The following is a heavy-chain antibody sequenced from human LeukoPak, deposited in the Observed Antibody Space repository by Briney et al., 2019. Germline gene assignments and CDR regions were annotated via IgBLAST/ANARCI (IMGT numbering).Heavy chain of an antibody. Sequence: SETLSLTCVVSGDSITRSEYYWDWIRQPPGKGLEWIGSIYYSGATYYSGSLKSRVTISVDTSKNQFSLKLSSVTAADTAVYYCARYPTGYYYYMDVWGKGTTVTVSS. CDR1: GDSITRSEYY. CDR2: IYYSGAT. J-gene: IGHJ6*03. V-gene: IGHV4-39*07. CDR3: ARYPTGYYYYMDV. D-gene: IGHD4-17*01.